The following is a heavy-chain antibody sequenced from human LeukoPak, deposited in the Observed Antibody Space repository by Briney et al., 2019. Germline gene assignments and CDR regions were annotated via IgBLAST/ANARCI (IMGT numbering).Heavy chain of an antibody. CDR1: GYTFTSYY. CDR3: ARDKRGCSSTSCYTSFYYYNGMDV. Sequence: ASVKVSCKASGYTFTSYYMHWVRQAPGQGLEWMGIINPSGGSTSYAKKFQGRVTMTSDTSTSTVYMELSSLRSEDTAVYYCARDKRGCSSTSCYTSFYYYNGMDVWGKGTTVTVSS. V-gene: IGHV1-46*01. CDR2: INPSGGST. J-gene: IGHJ6*04. D-gene: IGHD2-2*02.